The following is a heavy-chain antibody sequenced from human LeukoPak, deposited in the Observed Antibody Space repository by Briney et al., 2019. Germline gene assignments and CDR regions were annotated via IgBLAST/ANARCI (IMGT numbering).Heavy chain of an antibody. CDR2: INHSGST. J-gene: IGHJ5*02. D-gene: IGHD6-13*01. CDR1: GGSFSGYY. V-gene: IGHV4-34*01. Sequence: SETLSLTCAVYGGSFSGYYWSWIRQPPGKGLEWIGEINHSGSTNYNPLLKSRVTISVDTSKNQFSLKLSSVTAADTAVYYCARGLRYSSSWRGWFDPWGQGTLVTVSS. CDR3: ARGLRYSSSWRGWFDP.